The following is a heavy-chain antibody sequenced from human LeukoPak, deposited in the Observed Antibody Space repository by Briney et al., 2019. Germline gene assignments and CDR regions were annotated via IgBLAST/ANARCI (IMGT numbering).Heavy chain of an antibody. CDR3: ARDLLYSSPGFDY. D-gene: IGHD6-13*01. Sequence: PSQTLSLTCTVSGGSISSGDFCWRWLRQPPGTGLEWIGYIYYSGSTYYNPSLKSRVTISVDTSKNQFSLKLSSVTAADTAVYYCARDLLYSSPGFDYWGQGTLVTVSS. CDR2: IYYSGST. J-gene: IGHJ4*02. CDR1: GGSISSGDFC. V-gene: IGHV4-30-4*08.